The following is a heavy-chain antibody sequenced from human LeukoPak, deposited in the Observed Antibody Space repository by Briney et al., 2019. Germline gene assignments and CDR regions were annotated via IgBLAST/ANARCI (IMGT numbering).Heavy chain of an antibody. CDR2: ISAYNGNT. D-gene: IGHD4-17*01. V-gene: IGHV1-18*01. Sequence: ASVKVSCKASGYTFTSYGISWVRQAPGQGLEWMGWISAYNGNTNYAQKLQGTFTMTPDTSTSTAYMQLRSLTSDDTAVYYCARELSYGDYRPENWFDPWGQGTLVTVSS. J-gene: IGHJ5*02. CDR1: GYTFTSYG. CDR3: ARELSYGDYRPENWFDP.